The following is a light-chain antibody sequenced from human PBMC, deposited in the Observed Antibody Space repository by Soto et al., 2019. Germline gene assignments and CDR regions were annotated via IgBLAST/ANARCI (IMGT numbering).Light chain of an antibody. CDR1: SSNIGAGYN. CDR3: QSYDSSLSGWV. Sequence: QSVLTQPPSVSGAPGQRVTISCTGISSNIGAGYNVHWYQQLPGTAPKLLIYGNSNRPSGVPDRFSGSKSGPSASLAITGLQAEDEADYYCQSYDSSLSGWVFGGGTQLTVL. CDR2: GNS. V-gene: IGLV1-40*01. J-gene: IGLJ3*02.